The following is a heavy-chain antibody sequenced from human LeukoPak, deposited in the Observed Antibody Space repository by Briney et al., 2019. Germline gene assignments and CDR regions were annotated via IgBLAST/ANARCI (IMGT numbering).Heavy chain of an antibody. CDR1: GFAFSSYW. CDR3: ARDGRTGIAAAG. V-gene: IGHV3-7*01. Sequence: GGSLRLSCAASGFAFSSYWISWVRQAPGKGLEWVANIKQDGSEKYYVDSVKGRFTISRDNAKNSLYLQMNSLRAEDTAVYYCARDGRTGIAAAGWGQGTLVTVSS. CDR2: IKQDGSEK. D-gene: IGHD6-13*01. J-gene: IGHJ4*02.